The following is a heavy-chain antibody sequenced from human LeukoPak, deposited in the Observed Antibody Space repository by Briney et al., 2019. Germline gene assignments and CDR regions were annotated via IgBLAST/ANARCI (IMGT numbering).Heavy chain of an antibody. J-gene: IGHJ5*02. CDR3: ARALPHRRLMDTTMEQHWFDP. D-gene: IGHD5-18*01. V-gene: IGHV1-46*01. CDR2: INPSGGNT. Sequence: GASVKVSCKTSGYSFTSYNLHWVRQAPGQRLEWMGIINPSGGNTNYAQKFQGRVTMTRDTSTSTVYMELSSLRSEDTAVYYCARALPHRRLMDTTMEQHWFDPWGQGTLVTVSS. CDR1: GYSFTSYN.